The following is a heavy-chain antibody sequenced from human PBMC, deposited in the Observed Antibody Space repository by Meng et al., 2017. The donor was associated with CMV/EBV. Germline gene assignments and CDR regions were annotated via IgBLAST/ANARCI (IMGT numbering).Heavy chain of an antibody. J-gene: IGHJ6*02. CDR2: ISSSGSTI. D-gene: IGHD1-1*01. Sequence: GESLKISCAASGFTFSDYYMSWIRQAPGKGLEWVSYISSSGSTIYYADSVKGRFTISRDNAKNSLYLQMNSLRAEDTAVYYCAGAMNWILYYYYGMDVWGQGTTVTVSS. CDR1: GFTFSDYY. CDR3: AGAMNWILYYYYGMDV. V-gene: IGHV3-11*01.